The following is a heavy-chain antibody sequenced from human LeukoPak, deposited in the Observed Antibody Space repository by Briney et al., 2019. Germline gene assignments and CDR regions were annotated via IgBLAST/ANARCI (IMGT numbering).Heavy chain of an antibody. CDR2: IIPIFGTA. Sequence: SVKVSCKASGGTFSSYAISWVRQAPEQGLEWMGGIIPIFGTANYAQKFQGRVTITADKSTSTAYMELSSLRSEDTAVYYCARDQEEGYFDYWGQGTLVTVSS. J-gene: IGHJ4*02. CDR1: GGTFSSYA. V-gene: IGHV1-69*06. CDR3: ARDQEEGYFDY.